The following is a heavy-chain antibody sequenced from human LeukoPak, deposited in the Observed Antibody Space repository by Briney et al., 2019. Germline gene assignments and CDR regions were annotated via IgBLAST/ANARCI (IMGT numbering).Heavy chain of an antibody. J-gene: IGHJ4*02. CDR1: GGSISSGAYY. CDR3: ARDLRVSSGYSRGIDY. V-gene: IGHV4-31*03. CDR2: IYYSGRT. Sequence: SQTLSLTCTVSGGSISSGAYYWSWIRQHPGKGLEWIGYIYYSGRTYYTPSLKSRVTISVDTSKNQFSLKLSSVTAADTAVYYCARDLRVSSGYSRGIDYWGQGTLVTVSS. D-gene: IGHD3-22*01.